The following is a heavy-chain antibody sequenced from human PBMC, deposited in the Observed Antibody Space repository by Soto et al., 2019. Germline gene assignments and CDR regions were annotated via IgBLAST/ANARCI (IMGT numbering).Heavy chain of an antibody. J-gene: IGHJ6*02. CDR2: ISAYNGNT. V-gene: IGHV1-18*01. D-gene: IGHD6-19*01. Sequence: QVQLVQSGAEVKKPGASVKVSCKASGYTFTSYGISWVRQAPGQGLEWMGWISAYNGNTNYAQKLQGRVTMTTDTSPSTAYMELRSLRSDDTAVYYCARDPRIAVAGTNYYYGMDVWGQGTTVTVSS. CDR3: ARDPRIAVAGTNYYYGMDV. CDR1: GYTFTSYG.